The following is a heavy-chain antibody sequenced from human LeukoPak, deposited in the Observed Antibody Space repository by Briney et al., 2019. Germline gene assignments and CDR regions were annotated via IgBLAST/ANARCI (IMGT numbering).Heavy chain of an antibody. CDR3: VRAGPAAPLDY. CDR1: GYSFTDYY. Sequence: ASVKVSCKASGYSFTDYYIHWVRQAPGQGFEWMGWNNPKSGATDYSQKFQGRVTLTRDTSIAAAYMELSNLRSDDTAVYYCVRAGPAAPLDYWGQGTLVTVSP. J-gene: IGHJ4*02. D-gene: IGHD2-15*01. V-gene: IGHV1-2*02. CDR2: NNPKSGAT.